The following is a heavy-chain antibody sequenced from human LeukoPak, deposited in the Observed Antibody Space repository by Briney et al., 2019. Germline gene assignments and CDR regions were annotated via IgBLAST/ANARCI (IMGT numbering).Heavy chain of an antibody. V-gene: IGHV3-23*01. Sequence: GGSLRLSCAASGFTVINYAMAWVRQAPGKGLECVSGISGSGDSTYYADSVKGRFTISRDNSKNTLYVQMNSLRAEDTAVYYCAQYGPGSYQFDYWGQGTLVTVSS. CDR2: ISGSGDST. J-gene: IGHJ4*02. CDR3: AQYGPGSYQFDY. D-gene: IGHD3-10*01. CDR1: GFTVINYA.